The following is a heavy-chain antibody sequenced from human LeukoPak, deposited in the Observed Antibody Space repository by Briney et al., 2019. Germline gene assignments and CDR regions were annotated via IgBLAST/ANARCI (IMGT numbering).Heavy chain of an antibody. V-gene: IGHV4-30-2*01. Sequence: SETLSLTCTVSGGSISSGGYYWSWIRQPPGKGLEWIGYIYHSGSTYYNPSLKSRVTISVDRSKNQFSQKLSSVTAADTAVYYCARGIAAAGDFDYWGQGTLVTVSS. D-gene: IGHD6-13*01. CDR1: GGSISSGGYY. CDR2: IYHSGST. J-gene: IGHJ4*02. CDR3: ARGIAAAGDFDY.